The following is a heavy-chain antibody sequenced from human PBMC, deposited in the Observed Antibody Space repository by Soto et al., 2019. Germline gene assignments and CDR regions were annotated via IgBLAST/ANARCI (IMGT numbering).Heavy chain of an antibody. J-gene: IGHJ3*02. CDR1: GYSFTSYC. Sequence: VESLKISCKASGYSFTSYCIGWVRQMPGNGLEWMGIIYPGDSGARYSPSFQGQVTISADKSISTAYLQWSSLRASDTAIYYCARPWVGATIASLYAFDIWGQGTMVTVS. CDR3: ARPWVGATIASLYAFDI. V-gene: IGHV5-51*01. D-gene: IGHD1-26*01. CDR2: IYPGDSGA.